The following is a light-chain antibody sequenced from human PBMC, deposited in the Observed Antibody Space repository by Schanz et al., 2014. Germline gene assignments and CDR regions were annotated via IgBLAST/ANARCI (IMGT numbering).Light chain of an antibody. V-gene: IGLV2-8*01. Sequence: QSALTQSPSASGSPGQSVTISCTGTSSDVGEYNYVSWYQQHPGKAPKLMIYEVSKRPSGVPDRFSGSKSGNTASLTVSGLQAEDEADYYCSSYAGSNKEVFGGGTKLTVL. CDR2: EVS. J-gene: IGLJ3*02. CDR1: SSDVGEYNY. CDR3: SSYAGSNKEV.